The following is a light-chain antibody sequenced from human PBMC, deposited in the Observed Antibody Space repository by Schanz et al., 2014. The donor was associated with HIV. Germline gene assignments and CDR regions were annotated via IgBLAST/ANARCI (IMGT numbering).Light chain of an antibody. CDR3: QQRSNWPPGDT. J-gene: IGKJ4*01. Sequence: EIVLTQSPGTLSLSPGERATLSCRASQSLSASFLAWYQQKPGQAPRLVIYATSTRAAGIPDRFSGSGSGTDFILTISSLEPEDFAIYYCQQRSNWPPGDTFGGGTKVEIK. V-gene: IGKV3D-20*02. CDR1: QSLSASF. CDR2: ATS.